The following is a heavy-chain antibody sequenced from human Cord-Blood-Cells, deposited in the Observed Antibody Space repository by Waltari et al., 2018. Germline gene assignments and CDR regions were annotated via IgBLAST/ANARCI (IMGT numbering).Heavy chain of an antibody. CDR1: GGSISSYY. CDR3: ARDFQRYGIVGATGAFDI. J-gene: IGHJ3*02. V-gene: IGHV4-59*01. Sequence: QVQLQESGPGLVKPSETLSLTCTVSGGSISSYYWSWIRQPPGKGLEWIGYIYYSGSTNYNPSLKSRVTISVDTSKNQFSLELSSVTAADTAVYYCARDFQRYGIVGATGAFDIWGQGTMVTVSS. D-gene: IGHD1-26*01. CDR2: IYYSGST.